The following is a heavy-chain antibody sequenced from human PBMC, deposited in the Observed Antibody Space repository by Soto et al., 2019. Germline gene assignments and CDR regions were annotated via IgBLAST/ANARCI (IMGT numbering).Heavy chain of an antibody. CDR1: GGSFSGYY. CDR3: ATYTLISSGYSAPRF. CDR2: INHSGST. Sequence: PSETLSLTCAVYGGSFSGYYWSWIRQPPGKGLEWIGEINHSGSTNYNPSLKSRVTISVDTSKNQFSLKLSSVTAADTAVYYCATYTLISSGYSAPRFWGQGTLVTVSS. V-gene: IGHV4-34*01. J-gene: IGHJ4*02. D-gene: IGHD3-22*01.